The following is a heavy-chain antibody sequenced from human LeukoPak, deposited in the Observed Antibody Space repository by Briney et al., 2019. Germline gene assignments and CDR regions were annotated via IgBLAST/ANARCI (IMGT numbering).Heavy chain of an antibody. J-gene: IGHJ5*02. D-gene: IGHD3-9*01. Sequence: ASVKVSCKASGYTFTGYYMHWVRQAPGQGLEWMGWINPNSGSTNYAQKFQGRVTMTRDTSISTAYMELSRLRSDDTAVYYCARVGNDILTRSFWFDPWGQGTLVTVSS. V-gene: IGHV1-2*02. CDR1: GYTFTGYY. CDR3: ARVGNDILTRSFWFDP. CDR2: INPNSGST.